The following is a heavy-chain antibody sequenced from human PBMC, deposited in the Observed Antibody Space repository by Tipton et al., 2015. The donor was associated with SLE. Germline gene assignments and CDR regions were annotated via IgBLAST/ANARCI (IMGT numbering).Heavy chain of an antibody. J-gene: IGHJ6*02. CDR3: AKGSRTSYYTSMDV. CDR1: GFTFSSYA. CDR2: ISNSGDNT. Sequence: SLRLSCAASGFTFSSYAMSWVRQAPGKGLEWVSVISNSGDNTFYADSVKGRFTVSRDNSKNTLNLYMRNLRVEDTAVYYCAKGSRTSYYTSMDVWGRGTTVTVSS. V-gene: IGHV3-23*01. D-gene: IGHD3-10*01.